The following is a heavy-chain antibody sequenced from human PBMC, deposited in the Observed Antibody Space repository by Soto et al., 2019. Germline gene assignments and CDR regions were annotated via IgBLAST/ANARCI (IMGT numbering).Heavy chain of an antibody. V-gene: IGHV4-34*01. D-gene: IGHD3-9*01. CDR3: ARDHYVYDILTGYGYYYGMDV. J-gene: IGHJ6*02. Sequence: SETLSLTCAVYGGSFSGYYWTWIRQPPGTGLEWIGEINHSGSTNYNPSLKSRVTISVDTSKNQFSLKLSSVTAADTAVYYCARDHYVYDILTGYGYYYGMDVWGQGTTVTVSS. CDR1: GGSFSGYY. CDR2: INHSGST.